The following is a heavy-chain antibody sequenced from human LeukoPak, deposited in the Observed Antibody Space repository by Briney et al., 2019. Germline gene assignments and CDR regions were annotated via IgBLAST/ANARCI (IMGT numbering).Heavy chain of an antibody. Sequence: SVKVSCKASGGTFSSYAISWVRQAPGQGLEWMGGNIPIFGTANYAQKFQGRVTITADESTSTAYVELSSLRSEDTAVYYCARLPEVGYSSSWGIDYWGQGTLVTVSS. CDR1: GGTFSSYA. CDR3: ARLPEVGYSSSWGIDY. J-gene: IGHJ4*02. CDR2: NIPIFGTA. V-gene: IGHV1-69*13. D-gene: IGHD6-13*01.